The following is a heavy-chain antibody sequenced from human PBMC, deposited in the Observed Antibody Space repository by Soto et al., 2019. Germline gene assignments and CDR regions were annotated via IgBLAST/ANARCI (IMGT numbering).Heavy chain of an antibody. CDR2: INHSGST. V-gene: IGHV4-34*01. CDR1: GGSFSGYY. D-gene: IGHD6-19*01. CDR3: AGEGGQWPPDY. J-gene: IGHJ4*02. Sequence: PSETLSLTCAVYGGSFSGYYWSWIRQSPGKGLEWIGEINHSGSTNYNPSLKSRVTISVDTSKNQFSLKLSSVTAADTAVYSCAGEGGQWPPDYGGRGTLVTVSS.